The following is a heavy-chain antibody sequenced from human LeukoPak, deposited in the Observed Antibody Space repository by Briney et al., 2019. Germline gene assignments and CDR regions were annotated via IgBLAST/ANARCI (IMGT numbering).Heavy chain of an antibody. Sequence: GGSLRLSCAASEFTFSSYSMNWVRQAPGKGLEWVSYITNSGNSKSYADSVKGRFTISRDNAKNSLYLQMNSLRAEDTAVYYCARDKSVYYDTSGSRFDYWGQGTLVTVSS. CDR3: ARDKSVYYDTSGSRFDY. CDR1: EFTFSSYS. D-gene: IGHD3-22*01. J-gene: IGHJ4*02. V-gene: IGHV3-48*04. CDR2: ITNSGNSK.